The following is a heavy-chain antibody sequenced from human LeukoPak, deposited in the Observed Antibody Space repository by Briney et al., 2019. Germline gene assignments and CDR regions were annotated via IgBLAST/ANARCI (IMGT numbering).Heavy chain of an antibody. CDR2: IWYDGSNK. CDR1: GFTFSSYG. Sequence: GGSLRLSCAASGFTFSSYGMHWVRQAPGKGLEWVAVIWYDGSNKYYADSVKGRFTISRDNSKNTLYLQMNSLRAEDTAVYYCARSGIAAASDAFDTWGQGTMVTVSS. D-gene: IGHD6-13*01. V-gene: IGHV3-33*01. J-gene: IGHJ3*02. CDR3: ARSGIAAASDAFDT.